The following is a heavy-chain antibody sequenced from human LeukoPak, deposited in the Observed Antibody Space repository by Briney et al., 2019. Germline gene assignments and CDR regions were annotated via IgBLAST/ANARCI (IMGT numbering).Heavy chain of an antibody. D-gene: IGHD1-1*01. Sequence: SVKVSCKASGGTFSSYAISWVRQAPGQGLEWTGRIIPIFGIANYAQKFQGRVTITADKSTSTAYMELSSLRSEDTAVYYCAADGLEPGFGSVSGSFDYWGQGTLVTVSS. CDR1: GGTFSSYA. CDR2: IIPIFGIA. CDR3: AADGLEPGFGSVSGSFDY. V-gene: IGHV1-69*04. J-gene: IGHJ4*02.